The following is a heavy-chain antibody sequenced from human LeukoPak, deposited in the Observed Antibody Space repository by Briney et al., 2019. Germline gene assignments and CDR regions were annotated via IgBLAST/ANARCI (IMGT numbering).Heavy chain of an antibody. CDR2: INPSGGSK. D-gene: IGHD3-22*01. V-gene: IGHV1-46*01. J-gene: IGHJ6*04. CDR1: GYTFTSYY. Sequence: VASVKVPCKASGYTFTSYYMHWVRQAPGQGLEGMGIINPSGGSKSYAQKFQGRVTMTRDMSTSTVYMELRSLRSEDTAVYYCARSTDSSGSDVWGKGTTVTVSS. CDR3: ARSTDSSGSDV.